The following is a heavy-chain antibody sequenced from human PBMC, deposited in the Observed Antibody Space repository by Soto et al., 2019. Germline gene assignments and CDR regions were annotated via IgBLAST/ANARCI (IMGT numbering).Heavy chain of an antibody. CDR3: ARDLGDYGDSYFDY. CDR2: INAGNGNT. Sequence: VKGSCKASGYTFTSYAMHWVRQAPGQRLEWMGWINAGNGNTKYSQKFQGRVTITRDTSASTAYMELSSLRSEDTAVYYCARDLGDYGDSYFDYWGQGTLVTVSS. J-gene: IGHJ4*02. CDR1: GYTFTSYA. D-gene: IGHD4-17*01. V-gene: IGHV1-3*01.